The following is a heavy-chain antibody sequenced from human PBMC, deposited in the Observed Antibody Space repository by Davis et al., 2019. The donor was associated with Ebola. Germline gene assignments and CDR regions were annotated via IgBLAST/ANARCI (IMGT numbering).Heavy chain of an antibody. D-gene: IGHD4-11*01. J-gene: IGHJ6*03. CDR1: GFTFDNYG. Sequence: GESLKISCAASGFTFDNYGMSWVRQAPGTGLEWASGTTWNGGSTGYADSVKGRFTISRDNAKNSLYLQMNSLRAEDTAVYYCARDYSDDLYYYYYMDVWGKGTTVTVSS. CDR3: ARDYSDDLYYYYYMDV. V-gene: IGHV3-20*04. CDR2: TTWNGGST.